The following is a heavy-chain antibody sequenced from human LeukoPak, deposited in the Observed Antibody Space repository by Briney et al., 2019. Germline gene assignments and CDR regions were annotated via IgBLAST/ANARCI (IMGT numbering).Heavy chain of an antibody. CDR3: ARIVGATDHDAFDI. CDR2: ISWNSGSI. V-gene: IGHV3-9*03. J-gene: IGHJ3*02. D-gene: IGHD1-26*01. Sequence: GGSLRLSCAASGFTFDDYAMHWVRQAPGKGLEWVSGISWNSGSIGYADSVKGRFTISRDNAKNSLYLQMNGLRAEDMALYYCARIVGATDHDAFDIWGQGTMVTVSS. CDR1: GFTFDDYA.